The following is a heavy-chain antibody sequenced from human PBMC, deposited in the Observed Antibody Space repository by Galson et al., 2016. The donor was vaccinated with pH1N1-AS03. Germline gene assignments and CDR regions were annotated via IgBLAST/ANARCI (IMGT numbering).Heavy chain of an antibody. CDR2: ITTNTGDP. Sequence: ITTNTGDPTYAQGFTGRFAFSLDTSVSTAYLQIDSLKADDTAVYYCARGHMSLSGFWDSWGQGTLVTVSS. CDR3: ARGHMSLSGFWDS. V-gene: IGHV7-4-1*01. D-gene: IGHD3-9*01. J-gene: IGHJ4*02.